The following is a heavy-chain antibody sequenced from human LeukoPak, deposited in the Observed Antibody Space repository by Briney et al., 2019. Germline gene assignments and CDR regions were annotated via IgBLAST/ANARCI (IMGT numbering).Heavy chain of an antibody. V-gene: IGHV4-59*01. CDR2: IYYSGST. CDR1: GGSISSSY. J-gene: IGHJ4*02. Sequence: SQTLSLTCTVSGGSISSSYWSWIRQPPGKGLEWIGYIYYSGSTKYNPSLKSRVTISVETSKNKFSLMLKSVTTADTAVYYCARYAVIPAAMLDSWGQGTLVTVSS. D-gene: IGHD2-2*01. CDR3: ARYAVIPAAMLDS.